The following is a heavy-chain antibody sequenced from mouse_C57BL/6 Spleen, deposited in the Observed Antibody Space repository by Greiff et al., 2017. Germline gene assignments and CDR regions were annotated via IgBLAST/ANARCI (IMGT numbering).Heavy chain of an antibody. Sequence: QVQLQQPGPELVMPGASVTLSCKASGYTFTSYWMHWVQQGPGQGLEWIGEIDPSDSSTNYNQKFKGKSTVTVDKSSSTAYMQLSSLTSEDSAVYYCARKGVALGYWGQGTTLTVAS. CDR3: ARKGVALGY. CDR2: IDPSDSST. J-gene: IGHJ2*01. V-gene: IGHV1-69*01. CDR1: GYTFTSYW.